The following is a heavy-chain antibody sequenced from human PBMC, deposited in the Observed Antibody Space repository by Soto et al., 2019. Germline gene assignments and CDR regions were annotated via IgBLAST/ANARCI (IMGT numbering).Heavy chain of an antibody. Sequence: PSETLSLTCTVSGGSISSSSYYWGWIRQPPGKGLEWIGSIYYSGSTYYNPSLKSRVTISRDNSKNTLYQQMNSLRAEDTAVYYCAKDRFIAVAGTFDYWGQGTLVTVSS. CDR1: GGSISSSSYY. J-gene: IGHJ4*02. CDR2: IYYSGST. V-gene: IGHV4-39*07. CDR3: AKDRFIAVAGTFDY. D-gene: IGHD6-19*01.